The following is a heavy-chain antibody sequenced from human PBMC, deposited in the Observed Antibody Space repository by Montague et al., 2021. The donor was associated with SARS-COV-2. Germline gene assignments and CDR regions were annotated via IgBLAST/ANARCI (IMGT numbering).Heavy chain of an antibody. CDR3: ARYTRGITMIVVVMTAINYYFDY. D-gene: IGHD3-22*01. CDR1: GGSFSGYY. V-gene: IGHV4-34*01. Sequence: SETLSLTCAVYGGSFSGYYWSWIRQPPEKGLEWIGEIHHSGRTNYNPSLKSRVTISVDTSKNQFSLKLSSVTAADTAVYYCARYTRGITMIVVVMTAINYYFDYWGQGILVIVSS. J-gene: IGHJ4*02. CDR2: IHHSGRT.